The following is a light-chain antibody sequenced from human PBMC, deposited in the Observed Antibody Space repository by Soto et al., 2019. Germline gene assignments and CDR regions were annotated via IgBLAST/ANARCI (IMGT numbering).Light chain of an antibody. CDR3: QQYGSSPPFT. J-gene: IGKJ2*01. V-gene: IGKV3-20*01. Sequence: EIVLTQSPGTLSLSPGERATLSCRASQSVSSSYLAWYQQKPGQAPRLLIYGASSMATGIPDRLSGRGSGTDFSLTISRLEPEDFAGYYCQQYGSSPPFTFGQGTKLEIK. CDR2: GAS. CDR1: QSVSSSY.